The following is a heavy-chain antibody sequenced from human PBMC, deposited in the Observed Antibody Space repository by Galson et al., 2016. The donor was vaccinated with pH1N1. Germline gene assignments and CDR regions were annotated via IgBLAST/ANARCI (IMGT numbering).Heavy chain of an antibody. Sequence: SVKVSCKESGVTFTNHAITWVRQAPGQGLEWMGGIIPISETPNHAQKFQGRITISTDISTSTAYLELSSPTSDDTAVYFCARRGDCSSTSCHYYFDSWGQGTLVTVSS. CDR3: ARRGDCSSTSCHYYFDS. CDR1: GVTFTNHA. CDR2: IIPISETP. J-gene: IGHJ4*02. D-gene: IGHD2-2*01. V-gene: IGHV1-69*05.